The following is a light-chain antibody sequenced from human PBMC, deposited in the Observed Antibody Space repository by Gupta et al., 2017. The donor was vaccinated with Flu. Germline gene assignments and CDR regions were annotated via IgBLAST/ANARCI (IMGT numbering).Light chain of an antibody. CDR1: QSLSSN. CDR3: QHENSCHLLGT. J-gene: IGKJ1*01. Sequence: EIVMTQSPATLSVSPGERATLSCRASQSLSSNLAWYQKKPGQAPRLLIYGASLRAKGSQARCSGSGDGTEFNLTISSRHSEDIAVYYCQHENSCHLLGTFGQGTKVEIK. CDR2: GAS. V-gene: IGKV3-15*01.